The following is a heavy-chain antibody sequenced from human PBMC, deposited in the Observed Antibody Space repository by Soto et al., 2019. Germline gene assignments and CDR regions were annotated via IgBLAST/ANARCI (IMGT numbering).Heavy chain of an antibody. CDR2: IYPGDSDT. CDR3: VRPGFCSRTDCSDFDY. D-gene: IGHD2-2*01. V-gene: IGHV5-51*01. J-gene: IGHJ4*02. Sequence: PGESLKISCKGSGYSFSNYWIGWVRQMPGKGLEWMGIIYPGDSDTTYSPSFQGQVTISVDKSISTAYLQWSSLKASDTAMYYCVRPGFCSRTDCSDFDYWGQGTQVTVSS. CDR1: GYSFSNYW.